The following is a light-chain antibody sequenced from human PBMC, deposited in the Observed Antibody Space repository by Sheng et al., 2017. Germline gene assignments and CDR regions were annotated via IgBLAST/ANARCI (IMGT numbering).Light chain of an antibody. Sequence: QLVLTQSPSASASLGASVKLTCTLSSGHSDYAIAWHQQQPXKGPRYLMRVNSDGSHMKGAGXLIASQAPALGTERYLTISNLQSEDEADYYCQTWSTVLIFGEGTKLTVL. J-gene: IGLJ2*01. V-gene: IGLV4-69*01. CDR2: VNSDGSH. CDR1: SGHSDYA. CDR3: QTWSTVLI.